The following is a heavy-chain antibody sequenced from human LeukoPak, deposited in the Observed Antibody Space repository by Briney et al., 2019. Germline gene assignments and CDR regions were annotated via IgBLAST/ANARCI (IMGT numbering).Heavy chain of an antibody. D-gene: IGHD2-2*01. CDR2: INPSGGST. J-gene: IGHJ6*02. CDR1: GYTFTSYY. Sequence: GASVKVSCKASGYTFTSYYMHWVRQAPGQGLEWMGIINPSGGSTSYAQKFQGRVTMTRNTSISTAYMELSSLRSEDTAVYYCARFSKARRYQLLPDYYYYGMDVWGQGTTVTVSS. CDR3: ARFSKARRYQLLPDYYYYGMDV. V-gene: IGHV1-46*01.